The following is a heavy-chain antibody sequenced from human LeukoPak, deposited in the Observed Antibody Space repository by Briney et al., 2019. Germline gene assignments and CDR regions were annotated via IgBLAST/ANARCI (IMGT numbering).Heavy chain of an antibody. D-gene: IGHD3-22*01. J-gene: IGHJ4*02. Sequence: GGSLRLSCAASGFTFSSYGMHWVRQAPGKGLEWVAFIRYDGSNKYYADSVKGRFTISRDNSKNTLYLQMNSLRAEDTAVYYCARSMSKSYYDSTAYYHFDKWGQGTLVTVSS. V-gene: IGHV3-30*02. CDR1: GFTFSSYG. CDR3: ARSMSKSYYDSTAYYHFDK. CDR2: IRYDGSNK.